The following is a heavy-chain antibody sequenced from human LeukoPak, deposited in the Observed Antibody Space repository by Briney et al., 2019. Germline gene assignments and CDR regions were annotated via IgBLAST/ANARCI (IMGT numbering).Heavy chain of an antibody. CDR1: GYTFSIYG. J-gene: IGHJ4*02. Sequence: ASVKVSCKASGYTFSIYGISWVRQAPGQGLEWMGWISAYNGNTNYAQKFQGRVTMTTGTSTSTAYMELRSLRSDDTAVYYCARDVLYGGYGYWGQGTLVTVSS. CDR2: ISAYNGNT. D-gene: IGHD5-12*01. CDR3: ARDVLYGGYGY. V-gene: IGHV1-18*01.